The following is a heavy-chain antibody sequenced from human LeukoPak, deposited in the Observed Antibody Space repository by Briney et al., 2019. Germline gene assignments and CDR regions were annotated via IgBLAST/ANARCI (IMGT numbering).Heavy chain of an antibody. V-gene: IGHV3-23*01. Sequence: GGSLRLSCAASGVTVSSYAKSWVRQAPGKGLEWVSAISGSGGSTYYADSVKGRFTISRDNSKNTLYLQMNSLRAEDTAVYYCAKVSGYFDNTGDYFDYWGQGTLVTVSS. J-gene: IGHJ4*02. D-gene: IGHD3-22*01. CDR3: AKVSGYFDNTGDYFDY. CDR1: GVTVSSYA. CDR2: ISGSGGST.